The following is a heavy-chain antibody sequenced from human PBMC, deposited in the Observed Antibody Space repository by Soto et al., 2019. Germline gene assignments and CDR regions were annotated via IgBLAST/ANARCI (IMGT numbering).Heavy chain of an antibody. Sequence: ASVKVSCKASGYTFTSYAMHWVRQAPGQRLEWMGWINAGNGNTKYSQKFQGRVTITRDTSASTAYMELSSLRSEDTAVYYCARRHVTKRDGYWYFDLWDRGTLVTVSS. CDR1: GYTFTSYA. V-gene: IGHV1-3*01. CDR2: INAGNGNT. J-gene: IGHJ2*01. CDR3: ARRHVTKRDGYWYFDL.